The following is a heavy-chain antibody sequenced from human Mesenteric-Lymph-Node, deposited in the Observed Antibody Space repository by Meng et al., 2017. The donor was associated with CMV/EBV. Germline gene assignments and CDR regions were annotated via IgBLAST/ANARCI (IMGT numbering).Heavy chain of an antibody. CDR2: IIPILGMT. J-gene: IGHJ6*02. D-gene: IGHD2-2*01. CDR1: GGTFSSYT. CDR3: AREEEYLRLPHTYYGMDV. V-gene: IGHV1-69*04. Sequence: SVKVSCKASGGTFSSYTISWVRQAPGQGLEWMGRIIPILGMTNYAQNFQGRVTITADKSTSTADMELSSLRSEDTAVYYCAREEEYLRLPHTYYGMDVWGQGTTVTVSS.